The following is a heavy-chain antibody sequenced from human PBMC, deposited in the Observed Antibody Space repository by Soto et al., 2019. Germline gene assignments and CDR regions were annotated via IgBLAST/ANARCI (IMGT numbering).Heavy chain of an antibody. Sequence: EVQLVESGGDLVQPGGSLRLSCAGYGFSFGGYAMSWVRQAPGKGLEWISGVSGGGTSTYYAGSVKGRFTISRDSSVVYLQMNSLRADDTAVYYCAKWGGYYAYYSEMDVWGRGTTVTVSS. CDR1: GFSFGGYA. CDR2: VSGGGTST. D-gene: IGHD1-26*01. V-gene: IGHV3-23*04. J-gene: IGHJ6*02. CDR3: AKWGGYYAYYSEMDV.